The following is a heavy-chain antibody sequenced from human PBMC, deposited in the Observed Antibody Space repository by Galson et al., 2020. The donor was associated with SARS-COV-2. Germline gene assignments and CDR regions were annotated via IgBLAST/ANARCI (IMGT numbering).Heavy chain of an antibody. CDR2: IYYSGST. CDR1: GGSISSSSYY. V-gene: IGHV4-39*01. D-gene: IGHD2-2*01. J-gene: IGHJ3*02. CDR3: ARRVVVPAATPIDAFDI. Sequence: SETLSLTCTVSGGSISSSSYYWGWLRQPPGKGLEWIGSIYYSGSTYYNPSLKSRVTISVDTSKNQFSLKLSSVTAADTAVYYCARRVVVPAATPIDAFDIWGQGTMVTVSS.